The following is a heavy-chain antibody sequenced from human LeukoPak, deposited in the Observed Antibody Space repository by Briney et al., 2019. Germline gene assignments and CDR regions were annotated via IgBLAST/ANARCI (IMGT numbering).Heavy chain of an antibody. CDR3: ARVYSGSYLFNFDY. V-gene: IGHV1-2*02. CDR1: GYTFTGYY. D-gene: IGHD1-26*01. CDR2: INPNSGGT. Sequence: GASVKVSCKASGYTFTGYYMHWVRQAPGQGLEWMGWINPNSGGTNYAQKFQGRVTMTRDTPISTAYMELSSLRSEDTAVYYCARVYSGSYLFNFDYWGQGTLVTVSS. J-gene: IGHJ4*02.